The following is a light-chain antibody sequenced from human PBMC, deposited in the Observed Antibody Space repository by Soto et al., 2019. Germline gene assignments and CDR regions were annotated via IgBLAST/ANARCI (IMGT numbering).Light chain of an antibody. Sequence: EIVLTQSPATLSLSPGERATLSCRASQSVRSYLNWYKQKPVQAPRLLIYDASNRATGIPARFSGSGSGRNFTLTVSCLEPEDFAVYYCQQRSNWPPTFGGGTKVDIK. CDR1: QSVRSY. CDR2: DAS. CDR3: QQRSNWPPT. J-gene: IGKJ4*01. V-gene: IGKV3-11*02.